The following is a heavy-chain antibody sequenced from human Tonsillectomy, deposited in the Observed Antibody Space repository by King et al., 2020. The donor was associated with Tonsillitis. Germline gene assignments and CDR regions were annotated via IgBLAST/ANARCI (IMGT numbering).Heavy chain of an antibody. CDR1: GGSISSYY. D-gene: IGHD6-13*01. V-gene: IGHV4-59*01. CDR3: AANMYSSSWEPYYYYYMDV. J-gene: IGHJ6*03. Sequence: QLQESGPGLVKPSETLSLTCTVSGGSISSYYWSWIRQPPGKGLEWIGYIYYSGSTNYNPSLKSRVTISLDTSKNHFSLKLSPLTAAATAVYYCAANMYSSSWEPYYYYYMDVWGKGTTVTVSS. CDR2: IYYSGST.